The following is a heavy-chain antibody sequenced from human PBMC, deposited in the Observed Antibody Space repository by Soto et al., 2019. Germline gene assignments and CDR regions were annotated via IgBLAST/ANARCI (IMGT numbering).Heavy chain of an antibody. D-gene: IGHD4-17*01. CDR1: GFTFSSSD. Sequence: DVQLLESGGGLVQPGGSLRLSCAASGFTFSSSDMSWVRQAPGKGLEWVSSISGSGDYTNYADSVKGRFTISRDNSKNTLYLQINSLTAEDTAVYYCANHGGFDIWGQGTMVAVSS. J-gene: IGHJ3*02. V-gene: IGHV3-23*01. CDR2: ISGSGDYT. CDR3: ANHGGFDI.